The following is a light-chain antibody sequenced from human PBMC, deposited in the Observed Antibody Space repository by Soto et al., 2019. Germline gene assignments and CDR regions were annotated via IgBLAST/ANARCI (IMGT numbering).Light chain of an antibody. Sequence: QSVLTQPASVSGSPGQSITISCTGTTSDVGGYNYVSWYQQHPGKAPKLMIYEVSNRPSGVSNRVSGSKSDNTASLTISGLQAEDEADYYCSSYTSSSTLVFGGGTKVTVL. CDR1: TSDVGGYNY. CDR2: EVS. V-gene: IGLV2-14*01. J-gene: IGLJ3*02. CDR3: SSYTSSSTLV.